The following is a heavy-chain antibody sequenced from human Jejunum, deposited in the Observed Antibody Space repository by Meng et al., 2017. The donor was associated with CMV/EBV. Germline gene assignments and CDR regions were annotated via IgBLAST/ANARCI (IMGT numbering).Heavy chain of an antibody. V-gene: IGHV3-23*01. CDR3: AREDCSGGSCYPGWFDP. J-gene: IGHJ5*02. Sequence: FTFGTHAMNWVRQAAGKVLEWVSTISAGGGYTYHAESVRGRFISSRDNSANTVYLQMNSLRADDTAVYFCAREDCSGGSCYPGWFDPWGQGTLVTVSS. CDR1: FTFGTHA. CDR2: ISAGGGYT. D-gene: IGHD2-15*01.